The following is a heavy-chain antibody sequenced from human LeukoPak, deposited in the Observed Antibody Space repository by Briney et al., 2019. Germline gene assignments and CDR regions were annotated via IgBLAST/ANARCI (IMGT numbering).Heavy chain of an antibody. D-gene: IGHD3-9*01. CDR2: IYHSGST. V-gene: IGHV4-38-2*01. J-gene: IGHJ4*02. CDR1: GYSISSGYY. Sequence: PSETLSLTCAVSGYSISSGYYWGWIRQPPGKGLEWIGSIYHSGSTYYNPSLKSRVTISVDTSKNQFSLKLSSVTAADTAVYYCASVGLTGDWGQGTLVTVSS. CDR3: ASVGLTGD.